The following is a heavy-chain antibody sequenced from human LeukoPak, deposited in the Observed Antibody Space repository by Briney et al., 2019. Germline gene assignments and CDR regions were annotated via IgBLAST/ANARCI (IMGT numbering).Heavy chain of an antibody. CDR3: ARGFPRIAVDY. D-gene: IGHD6-19*01. CDR2: INHSGST. V-gene: IGHV4-34*01. Sequence: GSLRLSCAASGFTFSSYAMSWVRQPPGKGLEWIGEINHSGSTNYNPSLKSRVTISVDASKNQFSLKLSSVTAADTAVYYCARGFPRIAVDYWGQGTLVTVSS. CDR1: GFTFSSYA. J-gene: IGHJ4*02.